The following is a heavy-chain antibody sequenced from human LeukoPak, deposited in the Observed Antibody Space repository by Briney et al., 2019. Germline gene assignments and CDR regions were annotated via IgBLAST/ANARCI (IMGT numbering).Heavy chain of an antibody. CDR1: GGSISSYY. CDR2: IYSSGTS. D-gene: IGHD3-16*02. Sequence: SETLSLTCTVSGGSISSYYWSWIRQPAGKGLEWIGRIYSSGTSNCNPSLKSRVAMSVDTSKNQFSLKLTSVTAADTVVYYCAKEYYDYVWGSYRYDWFHPWGQGTLVTVSS. J-gene: IGHJ5*02. CDR3: AKEYYDYVWGSYRYDWFHP. V-gene: IGHV4-4*07.